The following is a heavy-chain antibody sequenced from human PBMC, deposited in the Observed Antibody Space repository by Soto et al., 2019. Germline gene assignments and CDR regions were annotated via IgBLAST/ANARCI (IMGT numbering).Heavy chain of an antibody. CDR3: ARGGALDGTSPPFNH. CDR2: INANSGDT. Sequence: AVKVSCKASGYTFSGHYMHWIRQAPGQGPEWLGWINANSGDTDRAPKFQDRLTMTRDTSISTAYMELSRLRSDDTAVYYCARGGALDGTSPPFNHWGQGTLVTVSS. D-gene: IGHD6-19*01. V-gene: IGHV1-2*02. J-gene: IGHJ4*02. CDR1: GYTFSGHY.